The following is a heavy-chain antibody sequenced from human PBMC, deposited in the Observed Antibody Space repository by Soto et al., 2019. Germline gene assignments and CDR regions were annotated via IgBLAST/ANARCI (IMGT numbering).Heavy chain of an antibody. J-gene: IGHJ6*02. Sequence: PSETLSLTCTVSGGSISSGGYYWSWIRQHPGKGLEWIGYIYYSGSTYYNPSLKSRVTISVDTSKNQSSLKLSSVTAADTAVYYCARVARPYYYYGMDVWGQGTTVTVSS. CDR2: IYYSGST. V-gene: IGHV4-31*03. CDR1: GGSISSGGYY. CDR3: ARVARPYYYYGMDV. D-gene: IGHD6-6*01.